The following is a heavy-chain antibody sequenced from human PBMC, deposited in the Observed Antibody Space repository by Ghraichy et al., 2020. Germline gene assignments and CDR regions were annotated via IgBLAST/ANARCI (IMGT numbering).Heavy chain of an antibody. Sequence: GGSLRLSCAASGFTFSSYAMSWVRQAPGKGLEWVSTISGNDGSTYYADSVKGRFTISRDNSKNTLYLQMNSLRAEDTAVYYCAKAGSSWYPLDYWGQGTLVTVSS. V-gene: IGHV3-23*01. J-gene: IGHJ4*02. D-gene: IGHD6-13*01. CDR1: GFTFSSYA. CDR3: AKAGSSWYPLDY. CDR2: ISGNDGST.